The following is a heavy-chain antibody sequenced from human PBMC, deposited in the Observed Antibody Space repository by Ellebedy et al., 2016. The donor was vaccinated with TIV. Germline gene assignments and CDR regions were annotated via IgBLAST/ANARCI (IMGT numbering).Heavy chain of an antibody. Sequence: GESLKISCAASGFTVSIYYMSWVRQAPGRGLEWVSLIYSGDEAHYADSVKGRFTVSRDNSKNTLYLQMNNLRAEDTAVYYCARRSDQSAQGDYWGQGTLVTVSS. CDR3: ARRSDQSAQGDY. J-gene: IGHJ4*02. CDR2: IYSGDEA. D-gene: IGHD2-2*01. V-gene: IGHV3-66*04. CDR1: GFTVSIYY.